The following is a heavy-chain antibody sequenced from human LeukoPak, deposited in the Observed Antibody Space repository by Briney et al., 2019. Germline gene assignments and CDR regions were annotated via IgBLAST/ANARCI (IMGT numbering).Heavy chain of an antibody. CDR3: VRDWAYCGGDCYPGY. J-gene: IGHJ4*02. Sequence: SETLSLTCVVSGYSISIGFYLGWIRQPPGKGLEWIGSMPHSGSTYYNPPLKSRLTISVDTSKNQFSLNLRSVTAADTAVYYCVRDWAYCGGDCYPGYWGQGTLVTVSS. V-gene: IGHV4-38-2*02. D-gene: IGHD2-21*02. CDR2: MPHSGST. CDR1: GYSISIGFY.